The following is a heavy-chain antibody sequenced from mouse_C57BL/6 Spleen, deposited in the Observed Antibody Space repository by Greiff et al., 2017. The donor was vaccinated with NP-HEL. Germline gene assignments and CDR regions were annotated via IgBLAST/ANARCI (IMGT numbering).Heavy chain of an antibody. CDR3: ARGRDDYDLYFDY. V-gene: IGHV14-2*01. D-gene: IGHD2-4*01. Sequence: VQLKESGAELVKPGASVKLSCTASGFNIKDYYMHWVKQRTEQGLEWIGRIDPEDGETKYAPKFQGKATITADTSSNTAYLQLSSLTSEDSAVYYCARGRDDYDLYFDYWGQGTTLTVSS. CDR1: GFNIKDYY. J-gene: IGHJ2*01. CDR2: IDPEDGET.